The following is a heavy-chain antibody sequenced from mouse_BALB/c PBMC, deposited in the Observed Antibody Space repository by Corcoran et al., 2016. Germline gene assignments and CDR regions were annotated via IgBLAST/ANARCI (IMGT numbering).Heavy chain of an antibody. CDR1: GYTFTTAG. CDR3: ARRGYGSSYSFAY. D-gene: IGHD1-1*01. CDR2: INTHSGVP. V-gene: IGHV9-4*02. Sequence: QIQLVQSGPELKKPGETVRISCKASGYTFTTAGMQWVQKMPGKGLKWIGWINTHSGVPKYAEDFKGRFAFSLETSASTAYLQISNLKNEDTATYFCARRGYGSSYSFAYSGQGTLVTVSA. J-gene: IGHJ3*01.